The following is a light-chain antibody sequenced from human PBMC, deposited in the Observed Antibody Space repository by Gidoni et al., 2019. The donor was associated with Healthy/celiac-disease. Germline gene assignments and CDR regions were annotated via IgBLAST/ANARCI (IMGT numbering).Light chain of an antibody. J-gene: IGKJ4*01. CDR1: QSVSNY. V-gene: IGKV3-11*01. CDR3: QQRSNWLT. CDR2: DAF. Sequence: DIVLTQSPATLSLSPWERATLSCRASQSVSNYLAWYQQKPGQAPRLLIYDAFNRATGIPARFSGSGSGTDFTLTISSLEPEDFAVYYCQQRSNWLTFGGGTKVEI.